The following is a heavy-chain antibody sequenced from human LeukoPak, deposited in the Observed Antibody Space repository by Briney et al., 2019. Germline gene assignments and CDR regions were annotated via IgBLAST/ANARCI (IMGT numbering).Heavy chain of an antibody. CDR3: AGERGVRYCSSTSCRTTYNWFDP. CDR1: GFTFSSYG. D-gene: IGHD2-2*01. J-gene: IGHJ5*02. CDR2: IWYDGSNK. Sequence: PGRSLRLSCAASGFTFSSYGMHWVRQAPGKGLEWVAVIWYDGSNKYYADSVKGRFTISRDNSKNTLYLQMNSLRAEDTAVYYCAGERGVRYCSSTSCRTTYNWFDPWGQGTLVTVSS. V-gene: IGHV3-33*01.